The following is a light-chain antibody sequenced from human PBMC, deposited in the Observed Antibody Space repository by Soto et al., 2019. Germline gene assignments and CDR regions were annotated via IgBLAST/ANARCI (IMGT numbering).Light chain of an antibody. J-gene: IGKJ3*01. CDR2: DAS. Sequence: EIVLTQSPATLSLSPGLRATLSCRASQSVSTYLAWYQQKPGQAPRLLIYDASNRATGIPDRFRGSGSGTDFTLTISGLEPEDSAVYYCQQRDTWPLTFGPGTKVEIK. CDR1: QSVSTY. V-gene: IGKV3-11*01. CDR3: QQRDTWPLT.